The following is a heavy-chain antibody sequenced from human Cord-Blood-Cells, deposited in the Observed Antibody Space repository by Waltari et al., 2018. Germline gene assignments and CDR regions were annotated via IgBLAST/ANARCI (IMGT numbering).Heavy chain of an antibody. CDR2: INPNSGGT. CDR3: YVDIVAPRGYYYGMDV. CDR1: GYTFNGYY. D-gene: IGHD5-12*01. V-gene: IGHV1-2*02. J-gene: IGHJ6*02. Sequence: QVQLVQSGAEVKKPGASVKVSCKASGYTFNGYYMPWVRPAPGQGLEWMGWINPNSGGTNYAQKFQGRVTMTRDTSISTAYMELSRLRSDDTAVYYCYVDIVAPRGYYYGMDVWGQGTTVTVSS.